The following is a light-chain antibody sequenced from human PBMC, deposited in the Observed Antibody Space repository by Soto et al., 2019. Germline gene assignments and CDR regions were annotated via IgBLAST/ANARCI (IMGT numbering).Light chain of an antibody. CDR2: GAS. V-gene: IGKV3-15*01. CDR3: QQYNNWPFT. Sequence: EIVMTQSPATLSVSPGERATLSCRASQSVSSNFAWYQQKPGQAPRLLIYGASTRATGIPARFSGSGSGTEFTLTISSLQSEDLAVYYCQQYNNWPFTFGPGTKVDIK. CDR1: QSVSSN. J-gene: IGKJ3*01.